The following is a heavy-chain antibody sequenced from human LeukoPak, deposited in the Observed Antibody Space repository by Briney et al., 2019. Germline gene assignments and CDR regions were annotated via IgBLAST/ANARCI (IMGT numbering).Heavy chain of an antibody. J-gene: IGHJ6*02. CDR2: INPSESVK. CDR1: GFTFNTYW. V-gene: IGHV3-7*03. Sequence: GGSLRLSCTASGFTFNTYWMNWACQAPGKGLEWVASINPSESVKYYVNSVKGRLTISRDNAKNSLYLQMNSLRAEDTAVYYCAKVYYDILTGYRVDGMDVWGQGTTVTVSS. D-gene: IGHD3-9*01. CDR3: AKVYYDILTGYRVDGMDV.